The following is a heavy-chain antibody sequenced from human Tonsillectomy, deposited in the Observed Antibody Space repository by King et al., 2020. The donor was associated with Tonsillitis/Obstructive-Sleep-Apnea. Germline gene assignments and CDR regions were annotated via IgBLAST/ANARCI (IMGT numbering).Heavy chain of an antibody. V-gene: IGHV3-74*01. D-gene: IGHD2-15*01. J-gene: IGHJ6*03. CDR2: INSDGSST. CDR3: ARDLYSPNYYYMDV. Sequence: VQLVESGGGLVQPGGSLRLSGAASGFTFSSYWMHWVRQAPGKGLVWVSRINSDGSSTSYADSVKGRCTISRDNAKHTLYLQRNSLRAEDTAVYYCARDLYSPNYYYMDVWGKGTTVTVSS. CDR1: GFTFSSYW.